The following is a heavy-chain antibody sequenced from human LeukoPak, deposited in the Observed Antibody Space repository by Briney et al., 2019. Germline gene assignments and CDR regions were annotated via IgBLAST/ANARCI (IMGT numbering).Heavy chain of an antibody. Sequence: PETLSLTCTVSGYSISSGYYWGWIRQPPGKGLEWIGSIYHSGSTYYNPSLKSRVTISVDTSKNQFSLKLSSVTAADTAVYYCARDLRYYYYDSSGYWNYWGQGTLVTVSS. J-gene: IGHJ4*02. CDR3: ARDLRYYYYDSSGYWNY. V-gene: IGHV4-38-2*02. CDR1: GYSISSGYY. CDR2: IYHSGST. D-gene: IGHD3-22*01.